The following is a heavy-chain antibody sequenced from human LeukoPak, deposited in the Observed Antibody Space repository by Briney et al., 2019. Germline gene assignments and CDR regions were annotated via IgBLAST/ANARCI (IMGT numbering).Heavy chain of an antibody. J-gene: IGHJ5*02. Sequence: PSQTPSLTCTVSGGSISSGSFYWSWIRQPAGKGLEWIGRIYTSGSTNYNPSLKSRVTISVDTSGNHVSLKLSSVAAADTAVYYCAREHYSDWFDPWGQGTLVTVSS. CDR1: GGSISSGSFY. D-gene: IGHD2-15*01. CDR2: IYTSGST. CDR3: AREHYSDWFDP. V-gene: IGHV4-61*02.